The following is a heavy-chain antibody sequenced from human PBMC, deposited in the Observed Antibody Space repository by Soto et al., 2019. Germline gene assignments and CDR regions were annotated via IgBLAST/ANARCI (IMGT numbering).Heavy chain of an antibody. CDR3: AKDDFFVVGISRGFDI. V-gene: IGHV3-74*01. D-gene: IGHD3-3*01. CDR1: GFTFSRYW. CDR2: ISTEGSTT. Sequence: PGGSLRLSCAASGFTFSRYWMHWVRQAPEEGLVWVSGISTEGSTTRYVDSVKGRFTISRDNVKNTLYLQMSSLRAEDTAVYYCAKDDFFVVGISRGFDIWGHGTVVTVSS. J-gene: IGHJ3*02.